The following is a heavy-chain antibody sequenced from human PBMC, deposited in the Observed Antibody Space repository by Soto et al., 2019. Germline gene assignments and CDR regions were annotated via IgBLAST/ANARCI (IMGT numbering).Heavy chain of an antibody. J-gene: IGHJ4*02. CDR2: INSGGTVA. Sequence: EVQLLESGGGLVQPGGSLRLSCAASGFTYESYAMSWVRQAPGKGLEWVSGINSGGTVAHYADSVKGRFAISRDNSKNTLSLEMNSLRGDDPGIYYCASSPGGFGGLFVVPSDYWGQGTLVTVSS. V-gene: IGHV3-23*01. CDR1: GFTYESYA. D-gene: IGHD3-16*01. CDR3: ASSPGGFGGLFVVPSDY.